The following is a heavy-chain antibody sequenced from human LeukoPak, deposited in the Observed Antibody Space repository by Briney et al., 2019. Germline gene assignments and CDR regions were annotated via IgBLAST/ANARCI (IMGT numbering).Heavy chain of an antibody. CDR2: ISGSGGST. D-gene: IGHD3-9*01. CDR3: AKAIRPGYLNDY. V-gene: IGHV3-23*01. CDR1: GFTFSSYA. J-gene: IGHJ4*02. Sequence: GGSLRLSCAASGFTFSSYAMSWVRQAPGEGLEWVSAISGSGGSTYYADSVEGRFTISRDNSKNTLYLQMNSLRAEDTAVYYCAKAIRPGYLNDYWGQGTLVTVSS.